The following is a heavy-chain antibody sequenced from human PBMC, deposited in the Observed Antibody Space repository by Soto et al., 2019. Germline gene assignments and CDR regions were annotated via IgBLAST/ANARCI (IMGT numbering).Heavy chain of an antibody. D-gene: IGHD3-3*02. CDR1: GDTFTNFD. CDR2: MRANSGDT. CDR3: ARYIYGQGFKA. V-gene: IGHV1-8*01. Sequence: QVQLVQPGAEVRKPGASVKVSCKASGDTFTNFDFNWVRQATGQGLEWIGWMRANSGDTGHAQKFQGRVSMTRDTSMSTAYMELSSLRAEDTDMYYCARYIYGQGFKAWGQGTLVFVSS. J-gene: IGHJ5*02.